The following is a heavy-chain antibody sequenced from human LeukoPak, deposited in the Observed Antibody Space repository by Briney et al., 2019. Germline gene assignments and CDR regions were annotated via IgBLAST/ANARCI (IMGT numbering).Heavy chain of an antibody. CDR3: TRRRGPYS. V-gene: IGHV3-7*01. CDR1: GFTFSSSW. CDR2: IKKDGSET. J-gene: IGHJ4*02. Sequence: PGGSLRLSCAASGFTFSSSWMSWVRQAPGKGLEWVANIKKDGSETNYVDSVKGRFTISRDNAKSSLYLQMNRLRAENTAVYYGTRRRGPYSWGQGTLVTVSS.